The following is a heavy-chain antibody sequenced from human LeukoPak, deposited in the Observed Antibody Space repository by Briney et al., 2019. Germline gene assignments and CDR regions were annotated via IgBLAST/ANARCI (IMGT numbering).Heavy chain of an antibody. Sequence: ASVKVSCKASGYTFTSYGISWVRQAPGQGLEWMGWISAYNGNTNYAQKLQGRVTMTTDTSTSTAYMELRSRRSDDTAVYYCARGHTVLLWFGELLTLDYWGQGTLVTVSS. CDR2: ISAYNGNT. CDR3: ARGHTVLLWFGELLTLDY. CDR1: GYTFTSYG. J-gene: IGHJ4*02. V-gene: IGHV1-18*01. D-gene: IGHD3-10*01.